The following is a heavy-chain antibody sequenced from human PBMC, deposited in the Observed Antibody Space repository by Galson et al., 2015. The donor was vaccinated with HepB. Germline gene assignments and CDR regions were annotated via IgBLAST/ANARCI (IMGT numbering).Heavy chain of an antibody. CDR1: GFAFNAYG. V-gene: IGHV3-30*03. D-gene: IGHD3-22*01. J-gene: IGHJ5*02. CDR2: ILFDGTNK. Sequence: SLRLSCAASGFAFNAYGIHWVRQAPGKGLEWVAVILFDGTNKYYADSVKGRFTISRDNSKNTVYLQMNSLTTADTAVYYCARVERPYYYDTSGSWGQGTLVIVSS. CDR3: ARVERPYYYDTSGS.